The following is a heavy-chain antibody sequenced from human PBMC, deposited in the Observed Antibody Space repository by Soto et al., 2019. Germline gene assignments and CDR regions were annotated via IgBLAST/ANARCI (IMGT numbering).Heavy chain of an antibody. V-gene: IGHV5-51*01. Sequence: PGESLKISCKGSGYSFAGYWITWVRQKPGKGLEWMGIIYPGDSDTRYSPSFQGQVTISADKSISTAYLQWSSLKASDTAMYYCARTAQYYYDSSGYYWSPFDYWGQGTLVTVSS. CDR2: IYPGDSDT. D-gene: IGHD3-22*01. CDR1: GYSFAGYW. CDR3: ARTAQYYYDSSGYYWSPFDY. J-gene: IGHJ4*02.